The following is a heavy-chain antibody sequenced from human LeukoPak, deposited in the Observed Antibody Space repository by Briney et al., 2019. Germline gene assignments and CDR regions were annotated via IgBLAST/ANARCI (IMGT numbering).Heavy chain of an antibody. Sequence: PSETLSLTCTVSGGSISSYYWSWIRQPPGKGLEWIGYIYYSGSTNYNPSLKSRVTISVDTSKNQFSLKLGSVTAADTAVYYCAREVLGYLFAWGQGTLVTVSS. J-gene: IGHJ5*02. CDR2: IYYSGST. CDR3: AREVLGYLFA. D-gene: IGHD5-18*01. V-gene: IGHV4-59*01. CDR1: GGSISSYY.